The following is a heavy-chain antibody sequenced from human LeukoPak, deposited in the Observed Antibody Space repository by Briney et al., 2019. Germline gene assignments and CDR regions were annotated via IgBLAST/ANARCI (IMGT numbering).Heavy chain of an antibody. CDR2: ISAYNGNT. J-gene: IGHJ4*02. V-gene: IGHV1-18*01. CDR3: ARDLYYYDSSGYYYF. Sequence: ASVKVSCKASGYTFTSYGISWVRQAPGQGLEWMGWISAYNGNTNYAQKLQGRVTMTPDPSTSTAYMELRSLRSDDTAVYYCARDLYYYDSSGYYYFWGQGTLVTVSS. CDR1: GYTFTSYG. D-gene: IGHD3-22*01.